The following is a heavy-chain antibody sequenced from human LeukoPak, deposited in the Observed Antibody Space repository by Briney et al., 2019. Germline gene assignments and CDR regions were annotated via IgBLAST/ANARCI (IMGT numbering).Heavy chain of an antibody. CDR3: ARALKQLVNNWFDP. J-gene: IGHJ5*02. V-gene: IGHV3-53*01. Sequence: GGSLRLSCAVSGFTVSSNYMSWVRQAPGKGLEWVSVLYSGGNTYYADSVKGRFTISRDNSKNTLYLQMNSLRAEDTAVYYCARALKQLVNNWFDPWGQGTLVTVSS. CDR2: LYSGGNT. D-gene: IGHD6-13*01. CDR1: GFTVSSNY.